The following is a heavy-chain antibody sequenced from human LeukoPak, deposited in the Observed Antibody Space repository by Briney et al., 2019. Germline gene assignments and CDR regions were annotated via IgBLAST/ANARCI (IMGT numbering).Heavy chain of an antibody. Sequence: GSLRLSCAASGFTFSSYAMSWIRQPPGKGLEWIGYIYYSGSTNYNPSLKSRVTISLDTSKNQFSLKLSSVTTADTVVYYCARSVVTLYWYFDLWGRGTLVTVSS. V-gene: IGHV4-59*01. CDR3: ARSVVTLYWYFDL. D-gene: IGHD4-23*01. CDR2: IYYSGST. J-gene: IGHJ2*01. CDR1: GFTFSSYA.